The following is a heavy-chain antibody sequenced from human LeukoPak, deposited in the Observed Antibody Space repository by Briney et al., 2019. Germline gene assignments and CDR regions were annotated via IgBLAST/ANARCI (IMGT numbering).Heavy chain of an antibody. CDR2: IYHSGAT. CDR1: GYSISSGYY. Sequence: SETLSLTCTVSGYSISSGYYWGWIRQSPEKGLEWIGSIYHSGATYYNPSPKSRVTISVDTSKNQFSLKVTSVTAADTAVYYCARDLGMAGIAPVDYWGQGTLVTVSS. V-gene: IGHV4-38-2*02. D-gene: IGHD6-19*01. CDR3: ARDLGMAGIAPVDY. J-gene: IGHJ4*02.